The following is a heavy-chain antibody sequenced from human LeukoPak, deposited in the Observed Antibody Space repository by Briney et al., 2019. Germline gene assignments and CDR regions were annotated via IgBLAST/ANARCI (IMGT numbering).Heavy chain of an antibody. Sequence: SETLSLTRAVYGGSFSGYYWSWIRQPPGKGLEWIGEINHSGSTNYNPSLKSRVTISVDTSKNQFSLKLSSVTAADTAVYYCARVRAEIRRRCYFDYWGQGTLVTVSS. V-gene: IGHV4-34*01. CDR2: INHSGST. D-gene: IGHD3-10*01. J-gene: IGHJ4*02. CDR1: GGSFSGYY. CDR3: ARVRAEIRRRCYFDY.